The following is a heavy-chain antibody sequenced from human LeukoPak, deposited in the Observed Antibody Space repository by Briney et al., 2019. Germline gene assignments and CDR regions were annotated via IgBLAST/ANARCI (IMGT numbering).Heavy chain of an antibody. Sequence: SSVKVSCKASGGTFSSYATSWVRQAPGQGLEWMGRIIPIFGIANYAQKFQGRVTITADKSTSTAYMELSSLRSEDTAVYYCARGRAYYYDSSGYQYWGQGTLVTVSS. D-gene: IGHD3-22*01. CDR3: ARGRAYYYDSSGYQY. CDR1: GGTFSSYA. CDR2: IIPIFGIA. V-gene: IGHV1-69*04. J-gene: IGHJ4*02.